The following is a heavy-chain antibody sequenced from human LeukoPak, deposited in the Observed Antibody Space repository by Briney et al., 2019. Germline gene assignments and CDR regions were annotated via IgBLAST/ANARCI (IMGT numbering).Heavy chain of an antibody. J-gene: IGHJ4*02. CDR1: GGSFSGYY. Sequence: SETLSLTCAVYGGSFSGYYWSWIRQPPGKGLEWMGEINHSGSTNYNPSLKSRVTISVDTSKNQFSLKLSSVTAADTAVYYCAFSSGGGGLFGYWGQGTLVTVSS. V-gene: IGHV4-34*01. CDR2: INHSGST. CDR3: AFSSGGGGLFGY. D-gene: IGHD3-16*01.